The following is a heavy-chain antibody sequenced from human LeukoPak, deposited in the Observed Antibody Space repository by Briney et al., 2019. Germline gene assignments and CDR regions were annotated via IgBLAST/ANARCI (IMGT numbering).Heavy chain of an antibody. CDR3: AASGSYMPNDY. D-gene: IGHD3-10*01. V-gene: IGHV1-46*01. J-gene: IGHJ4*02. CDR2: INPSGDST. Sequence: ASVKVSCKSSAYTFTSYYMHWVRHPPAQGLEWMGIINPSGDSTSYAQKFQGRVTITREMSKSTVYMVLSSLRSEDTAVYYCAASGSYMPNDYWGQGTLVTVSS. CDR1: AYTFTSYY.